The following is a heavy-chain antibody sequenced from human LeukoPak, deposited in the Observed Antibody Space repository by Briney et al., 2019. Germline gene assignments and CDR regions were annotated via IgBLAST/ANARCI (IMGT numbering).Heavy chain of an antibody. CDR3: ARGNSGDFYWYFDL. Sequence: SQTLSLTCAVSGXSISSGGYSWSWIRQPPGKGLEWIGYIYHSGSTYYNPSLKSRVTISVDRSKNQFSLKLSSVTAADTAVYYCARGNSGDFYWYFDLWGRGTLVTVSS. V-gene: IGHV4-30-2*01. CDR1: GXSISSGGYS. CDR2: IYHSGST. J-gene: IGHJ2*01. D-gene: IGHD4-23*01.